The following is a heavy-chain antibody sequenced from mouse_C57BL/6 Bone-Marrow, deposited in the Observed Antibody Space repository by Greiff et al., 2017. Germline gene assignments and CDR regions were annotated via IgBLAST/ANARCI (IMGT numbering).Heavy chain of an antibody. CDR3: ARGRPYYFDY. Sequence: VQVVESGPGLVQPSQSLSITCTVSGFSLTSYGVHWVRQSPGKGLEWLGVIWSGGSTDYNAAFISRLSISKDNSKSQVFFKMNSLQADDTAIYYCARGRPYYFDYWGQGTTLTVSS. CDR1: GFSLTSYG. J-gene: IGHJ2*01. CDR2: IWSGGST. V-gene: IGHV2-2*01.